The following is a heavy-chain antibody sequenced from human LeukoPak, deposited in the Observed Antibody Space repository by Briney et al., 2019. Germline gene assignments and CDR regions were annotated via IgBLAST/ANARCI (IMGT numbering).Heavy chain of an antibody. Sequence: PGGSLRLSCAASGFTFSSYWMSWVRQAPGKGLEWVANIKQDGSEKYYVDSVKGRFTISRDNAKNSLYLQMNSLRAEDTAVYYCARRYYDFWSGYRGFDPWGQGTLVTVSS. J-gene: IGHJ5*02. CDR1: GFTFSSYW. CDR3: ARRYYDFWSGYRGFDP. V-gene: IGHV3-7*01. D-gene: IGHD3-3*01. CDR2: IKQDGSEK.